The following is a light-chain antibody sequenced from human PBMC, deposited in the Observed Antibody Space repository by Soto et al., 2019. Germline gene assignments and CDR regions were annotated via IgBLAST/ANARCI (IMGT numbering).Light chain of an antibody. CDR1: SSDVGDYNY. CDR3: SSYASSSTPVM. V-gene: IGLV2-14*01. J-gene: IGLJ3*02. CDR2: EVS. Sequence: QSVLTQPASVSGSPGQSITISCTGTSSDVGDYNYVSWYQQYPGKAPKLMIYEVSNRPSGVSDRFSGSKSGNTASLTISGLQAEDEADYYCSSYASSSTPVMFGGGTKLTVL.